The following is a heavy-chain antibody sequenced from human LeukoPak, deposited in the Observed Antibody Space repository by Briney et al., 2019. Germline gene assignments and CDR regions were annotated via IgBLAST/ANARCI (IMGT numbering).Heavy chain of an antibody. J-gene: IGHJ5*02. Sequence: KPSETLSLTCTVAGGLISSSSYYWGWIRQPPWKGPEGIGSIYYSGSTYYNPSLESRVTISVDTSKNQFSLKLSSVTAADTAVYYCARDKGVNQALNWFDPWGQGTLVTVSS. CDR2: IYYSGST. V-gene: IGHV4-39*07. CDR3: ARDKGVNQALNWFDP. CDR1: GGLISSSSYY. D-gene: IGHD2-8*01.